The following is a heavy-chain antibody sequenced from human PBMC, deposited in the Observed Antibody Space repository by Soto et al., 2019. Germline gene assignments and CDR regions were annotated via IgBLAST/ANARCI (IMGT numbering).Heavy chain of an antibody. J-gene: IGHJ5*02. CDR2: ISSDGSNK. D-gene: IGHD1-7*01. CDR1: GFSFSSSG. CDR3: AKDGFLNWNYHPFSENWFDP. V-gene: IGHV3-30*18. Sequence: QVQLVQSGGGVVQPGRSPRLSCAGSGFSFSSSGMHWVRQAPGKGLEWVAAISSDGSNKLYADSMKGRFTISRDNSKNSQYLQMNSVREDETALYYCAKDGFLNWNYHPFSENWFDPWGQGTLVTVSS.